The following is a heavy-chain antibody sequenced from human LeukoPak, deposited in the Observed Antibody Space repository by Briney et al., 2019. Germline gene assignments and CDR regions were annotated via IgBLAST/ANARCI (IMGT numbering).Heavy chain of an antibody. J-gene: IGHJ6*03. D-gene: IGHD2/OR15-2a*01. CDR1: GFTLSSYS. V-gene: IGHV3-21*01. CDR2: ISRSSAYI. CDR3: ARGEFGDYYYFYMDV. Sequence: GGPLRLSCAASGFTLSSYSMNWVRQAPGKGLEWVSSISRSSAYIYYADSVKGRFTISRDNAKNSLYLQMNSLRAEDTATYYCARGEFGDYYYFYMDVWGKGTTVTVSS.